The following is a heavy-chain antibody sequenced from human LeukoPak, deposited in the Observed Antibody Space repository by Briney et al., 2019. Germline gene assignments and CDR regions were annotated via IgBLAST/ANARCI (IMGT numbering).Heavy chain of an antibody. D-gene: IGHD3-3*01. Sequence: GASVKVSCKASGYTFTSYDINWVRQATGQGLEWMGWMNPNSGNTGYAQKFQGRVTMTTDTSTSTAYMELRSLRSDDTAVYYCARDWPSITIFGVVITPDAFDIWGQGTMVTVSS. CDR3: ARDWPSITIFGVVITPDAFDI. J-gene: IGHJ3*02. CDR2: MNPNSGNT. V-gene: IGHV1-8*01. CDR1: GYTFTSYD.